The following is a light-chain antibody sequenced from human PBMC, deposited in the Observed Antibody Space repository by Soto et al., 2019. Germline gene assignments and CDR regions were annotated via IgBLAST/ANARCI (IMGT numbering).Light chain of an antibody. Sequence: QSVLTQPASVSGSPGQSITISCTGTSSDVGGYDYVSWYQQHPGKAPKLMIYEVSNRPSGVSNRFSGSKSGNTASLTISGLQAEDEADYYCSSYTSSNTLYVFXTGTKVTVL. CDR1: SSDVGGYDY. CDR3: SSYTSSNTLYV. CDR2: EVS. V-gene: IGLV2-14*01. J-gene: IGLJ1*01.